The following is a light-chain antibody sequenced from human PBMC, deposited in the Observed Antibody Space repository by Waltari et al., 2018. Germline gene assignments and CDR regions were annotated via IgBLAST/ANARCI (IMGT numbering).Light chain of an antibody. CDR3: QQLNTYPFT. Sequence: DIQLTQSPSFLPASIGDRVTITCRASQSISTYLVWYQQKPGEPPKLLIYSASSLQSGVPSRFSGSGSVTEFTLTISSLRPEDFATYYCQQLNTYPFTFGQGTRLEIK. V-gene: IGKV1-9*01. CDR2: SAS. J-gene: IGKJ5*01. CDR1: QSISTY.